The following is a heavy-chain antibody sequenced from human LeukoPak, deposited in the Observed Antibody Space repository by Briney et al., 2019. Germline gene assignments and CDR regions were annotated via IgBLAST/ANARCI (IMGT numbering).Heavy chain of an antibody. J-gene: IGHJ4*02. CDR1: GGTFSSYA. V-gene: IGHV1-69*04. Sequence: GASVKVSCKASGGTFSSYAISWVRQAPGQGLEWMGSIIPIFGIANYAQKFQGRVTITADKSTSTAYMELSRLRSEDTAVYYCARDLAIAAAGNFDYWGQGTLVTVSS. CDR2: IIPIFGIA. CDR3: ARDLAIAAAGNFDY. D-gene: IGHD6-13*01.